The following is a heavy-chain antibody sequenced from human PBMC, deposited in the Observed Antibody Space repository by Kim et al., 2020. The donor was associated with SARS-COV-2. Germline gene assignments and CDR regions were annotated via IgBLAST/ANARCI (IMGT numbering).Heavy chain of an antibody. CDR1: GYSFTSYW. V-gene: IGHV5-51*01. D-gene: IGHD3-10*01. CDR2: IYPGDSDT. CDR3: ARLVSSGRLYYYYYYGMDV. Sequence: GESLKISCKGSGYSFTSYWIGWVRQMPGKGLEWMGIIYPGDSDTRYSPSFQGQVTISADKSISTAYLQWSSLKASDTAMYYCARLVSSGRLYYYYYYGMDVWGQGPTVTVSS. J-gene: IGHJ6*02.